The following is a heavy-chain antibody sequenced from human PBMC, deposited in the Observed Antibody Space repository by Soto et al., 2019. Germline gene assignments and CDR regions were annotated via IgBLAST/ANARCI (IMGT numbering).Heavy chain of an antibody. CDR2: VSVSGGTT. Sequence: GGSLRLSCAACGFMFNNYAMSWVRQAPGKXLEWVSTVSVSGGTTYYADSLKGRFTISRDNSKKTVYLQMNRLRADDTAIYYCAKGLYYYDSSGYRLFDYWGQGTLVTVSS. CDR3: AKGLYYYDSSGYRLFDY. CDR1: GFMFNNYA. V-gene: IGHV3-23*01. D-gene: IGHD3-22*01. J-gene: IGHJ4*02.